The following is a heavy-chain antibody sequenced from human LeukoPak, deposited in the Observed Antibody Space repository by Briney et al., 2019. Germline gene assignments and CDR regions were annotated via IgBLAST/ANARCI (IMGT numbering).Heavy chain of an antibody. CDR2: IYYSGST. D-gene: IGHD3-9*01. J-gene: IGHJ3*02. CDR3: ARGFDGLNAFDI. CDR1: GDSISSRDYY. V-gene: IGHV4-30-4*08. Sequence: PSQTLSLTCSVSGDSISSRDYYWRWLRQPPGKGLEWIGYIYYSGSTSYNPSLKSRVTISVDTSKNQFSLRLSSVTAADTAVYYCARGFDGLNAFDIWGQGTMVTVSS.